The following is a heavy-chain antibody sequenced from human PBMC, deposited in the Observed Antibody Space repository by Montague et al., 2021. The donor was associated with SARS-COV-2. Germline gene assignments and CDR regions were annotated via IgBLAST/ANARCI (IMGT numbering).Heavy chain of an antibody. V-gene: IGHV3-23*01. CDR2: ISGSGGST. CDR3: AKGSGGTIFGVVITYWYFDL. Sequence: SLRLSCAASGFTFSSYTMSWVRQAPGKGLEWVSAISGSGGSTYYADSVKGRFTISRDNSKNTLYLQMNSLRAEDTAVYYCAKGSGGTIFGVVITYWYFDLWRRGTLVTVSS. J-gene: IGHJ2*01. CDR1: GFTFSSYT. D-gene: IGHD3-3*01.